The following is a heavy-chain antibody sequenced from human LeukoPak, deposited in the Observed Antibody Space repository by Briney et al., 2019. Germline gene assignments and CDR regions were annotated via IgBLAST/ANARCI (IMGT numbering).Heavy chain of an antibody. D-gene: IGHD1-1*01. CDR2: IYHSGST. CDR3: ARVDHYWNDGVLCDY. Sequence: SETLSLTCTVSGYSISSGYYWGWIRQPPGKGLEWIGSIYHSGSTYYNPSLKSRVTISVDTSKNQFSLKLSSVTAADTAVYYCARVDHYWNDGVLCDYWGQGTLVTVSS. J-gene: IGHJ4*02. V-gene: IGHV4-38-2*02. CDR1: GYSISSGYY.